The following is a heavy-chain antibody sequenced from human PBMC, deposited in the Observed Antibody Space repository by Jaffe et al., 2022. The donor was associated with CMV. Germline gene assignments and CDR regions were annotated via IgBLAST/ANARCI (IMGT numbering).Heavy chain of an antibody. D-gene: IGHD2-2*01. CDR2: IYYSGST. CDR1: GGSISSYY. J-gene: IGHJ6*02. Sequence: QVQLQESGPGLVKPSETLSLTCTVSGGSISSYYWSWIRQPPGKGLEWIGYIYYSGSTNYNPSLKSRVTISVDTSKNQFSLKLSSVTAADTAVYYCAGGVVVPAAGSRLGGMDVWGQGTTVTVSS. V-gene: IGHV4-59*01. CDR3: AGGVVVPAAGSRLGGMDV.